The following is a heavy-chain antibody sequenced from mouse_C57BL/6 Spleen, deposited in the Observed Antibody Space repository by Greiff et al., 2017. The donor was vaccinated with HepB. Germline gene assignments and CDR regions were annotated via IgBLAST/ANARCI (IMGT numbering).Heavy chain of an antibody. V-gene: IGHV1-82*01. CDR1: GYAFSSSW. CDR3: ARGGYYGSGPWFAY. D-gene: IGHD1-1*01. Sequence: QVQLQQSGPELVKPGASVKISCKASGYAFSSSWMNWVKQRPGKGLEWIGRIYPGDGDTNYNGKFKGKATLTADKSSSTAYMQRSSLTSEDSAVYLCARGGYYGSGPWFAYWGQGTLVTVSA. CDR2: IYPGDGDT. J-gene: IGHJ3*01.